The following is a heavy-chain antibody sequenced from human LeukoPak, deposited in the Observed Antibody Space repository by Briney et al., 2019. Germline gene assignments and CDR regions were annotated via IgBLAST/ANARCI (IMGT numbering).Heavy chain of an antibody. J-gene: IGHJ4*02. Sequence: GGSLRLSCAASGFTFSDYYMSWIRQAPGKGLEWVSYISSSGSTIYYADSVKGRFTISRDNAKNSLYLQMNSLRAEDTAVYYCAKDPLEYSSSWAYYFDYWGQGTLVTVSS. D-gene: IGHD6-13*01. CDR2: ISSSGSTI. CDR1: GFTFSDYY. V-gene: IGHV3-11*04. CDR3: AKDPLEYSSSWAYYFDY.